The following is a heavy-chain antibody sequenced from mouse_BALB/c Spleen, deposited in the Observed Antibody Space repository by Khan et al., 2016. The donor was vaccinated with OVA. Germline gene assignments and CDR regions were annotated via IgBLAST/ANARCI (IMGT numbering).Heavy chain of an antibody. J-gene: IGHJ2*01. V-gene: IGHV6-6*02. Sequence: EVKLEVSGGGLVQPGGSMKLSCVASGFTFSNYWMNWVRQSPEKGLEWVAAIRLKSDDYVSHYAVSVKGRFTISRDDYKSGVYLQKNDLRAEATGMYYCWILLWGQGTTLTVSS. CDR1: GFTFSNYW. CDR3: WILL. CDR2: IRLKSDDYVS.